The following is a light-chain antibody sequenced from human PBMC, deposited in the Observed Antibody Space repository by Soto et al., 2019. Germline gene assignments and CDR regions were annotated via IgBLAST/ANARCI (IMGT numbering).Light chain of an antibody. V-gene: IGKV3-20*01. CDR3: QQYGHSPCT. J-gene: IGKJ2*02. CDR2: GAS. CDR1: QSVSSNY. Sequence: EIVLTQSPGILSLSPGERATLSCRASQSVSSNYLAWFQQKPGQAPRLLITGASSRATGIPDRFSGSGSGTDFTLIISRLEPEDFAVYYCQQYGHSPCTFGQGTKLEIK.